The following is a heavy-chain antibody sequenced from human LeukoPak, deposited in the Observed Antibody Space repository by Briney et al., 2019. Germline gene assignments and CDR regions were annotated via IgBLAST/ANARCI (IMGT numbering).Heavy chain of an antibody. Sequence: SETLSLTCTVSDGSITSYYWNWIRRPPGKGLEWIGNIYNGGSTDYNPSLKSRVTISVNTSKNQISLKLSSVTAADTAVYYCARDKGPYWYFDLWGRGTLVTVSS. V-gene: IGHV4-59*01. CDR1: DGSITSYY. CDR2: IYNGGST. CDR3: ARDKGPYWYFDL. J-gene: IGHJ2*01.